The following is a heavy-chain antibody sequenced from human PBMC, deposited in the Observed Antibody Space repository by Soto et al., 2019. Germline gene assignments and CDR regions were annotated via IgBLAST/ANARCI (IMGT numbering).Heavy chain of an antibody. V-gene: IGHV3-74*01. J-gene: IGHJ3*02. CDR2: ISSDGSSR. CDR1: GFSFSSYW. CDR3: VRSNARVDDAFDI. D-gene: IGHD6-13*01. Sequence: EVQLVESGGGLVQPGGSLRLSCAASGFSFSSYWMHWVRQAPGKGLVWVSRISSDGSSRSYVDSVKGRFTISRDNAKNTLNLQMNSLRAEDTAVYYCVRSNARVDDAFDIWGQGTMVTVSS.